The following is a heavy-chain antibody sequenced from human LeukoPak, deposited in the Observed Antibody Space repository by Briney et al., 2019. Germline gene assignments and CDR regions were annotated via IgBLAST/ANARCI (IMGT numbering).Heavy chain of an antibody. Sequence: GGSLRLSCAASGFTLSNYAMHWVRQAPGKGLEWVSAVSGRDDSTYYADSVKGRFTISRDTSKSTLYLQMNSLRVEDTAVYYCAKWGDYDILTGYYDPDYWGQGTLVTVSS. V-gene: IGHV3-23*01. CDR1: GFTLSNYA. CDR2: VSGRDDST. D-gene: IGHD3-9*01. CDR3: AKWGDYDILTGYYDPDY. J-gene: IGHJ4*02.